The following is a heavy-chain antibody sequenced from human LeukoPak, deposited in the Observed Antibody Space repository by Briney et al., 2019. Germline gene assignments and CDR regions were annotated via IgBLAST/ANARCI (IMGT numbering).Heavy chain of an antibody. CDR1: GYTFTGYY. D-gene: IGHD3-10*01. CDR3: ASAYGSGSQDYYYYYMDV. CDR2: ISPNSGGT. Sequence: ASVKVSCKASGYTFTGYYMHWVRQAPGQGLEWMGWISPNSGGTNYAQKFQGRVTMTRDTSISTAYMELSRLRSDDTAVYYCASAYGSGSQDYYYYYMDVWGKGTTVTISS. V-gene: IGHV1-2*02. J-gene: IGHJ6*03.